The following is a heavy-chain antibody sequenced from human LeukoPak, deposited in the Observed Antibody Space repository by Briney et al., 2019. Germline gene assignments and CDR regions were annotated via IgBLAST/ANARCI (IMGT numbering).Heavy chain of an antibody. D-gene: IGHD2-2*01. V-gene: IGHV3-21*04. CDR3: ARDLGCTSTSCFNWFDP. J-gene: IGHJ5*02. CDR1: GFTLRSYT. CDR2: IGISSNKI. Sequence: GGSLRLSCAASGFTLRSYTMNWVRQAPGKGLEWVSSIGISSNKIYYADSVKGRFTISRDNAKNSLYLQMNSLRAEDTALYHCARDLGCTSTSCFNWFDPWGQGTLVTVSS.